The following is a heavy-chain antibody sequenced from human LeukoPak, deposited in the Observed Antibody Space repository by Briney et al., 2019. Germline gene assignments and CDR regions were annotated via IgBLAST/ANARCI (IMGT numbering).Heavy chain of an antibody. Sequence: GGSLRLSCAASGFSFSDHYMDWVRQAPGKGLEWVGRTRNRANSYTTEYAASVKGRLTISRDDSNNSLYLQMNSLKTEDTAVYYCARFYDRRLYGMDVWGQGTTVTVS. CDR2: TRNRANSYTT. CDR3: ARFYDRRLYGMDV. V-gene: IGHV3-72*01. J-gene: IGHJ6*02. D-gene: IGHD3-22*01. CDR1: GFSFSDHY.